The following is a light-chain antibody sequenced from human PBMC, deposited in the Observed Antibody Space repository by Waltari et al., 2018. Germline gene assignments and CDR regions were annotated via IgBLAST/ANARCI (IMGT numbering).Light chain of an antibody. CDR3: LQYLHTPRT. J-gene: IGKJ1*01. V-gene: IGKV4-1*01. CDR2: WAS. Sequence: DVVMTQSPDSLAVSLGERATINWKSSQSLLYTSNNKNYLAWYQQKPGQPPKILIYWASIRESGVPDRFSGSGSGTDFTLTISGLQAEDVASYFCLQYLHTPRTFGQGTKVEIK. CDR1: QSLLYTSNNKNY.